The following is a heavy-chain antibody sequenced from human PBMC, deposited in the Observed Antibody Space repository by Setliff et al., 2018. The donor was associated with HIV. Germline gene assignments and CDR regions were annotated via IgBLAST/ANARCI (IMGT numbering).Heavy chain of an antibody. V-gene: IGHV4-61*02. Sequence: TSETLSLTCTVSGGSISSRSYYWSWLRQPAGKGLEWIGRIYSNGKTDYNPSLKSRVTISEDTSKNQFSLKVNSVTAADTAMYFCARESPDGLDYWGQGSLVTVSS. D-gene: IGHD2-8*01. CDR2: IYSNGKT. J-gene: IGHJ4*02. CDR1: GGSISSRSYY. CDR3: ARESPDGLDY.